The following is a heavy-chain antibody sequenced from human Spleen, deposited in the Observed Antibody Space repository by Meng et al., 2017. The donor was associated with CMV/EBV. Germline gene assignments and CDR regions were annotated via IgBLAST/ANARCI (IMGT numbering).Heavy chain of an antibody. D-gene: IGHD1-26*01. J-gene: IGHJ4*02. CDR3: ARDPQDIVGATGFDY. CDR2: IYTSGST. CDR1: GGSISSYY. Sequence: SETLSLTCTVSGGSISSYYWTWIRQPAGKGLEWIGRIYTSGSTNYNPSLKSRVTMSVDTSKNQFSLKLSSVTAADTAVYYCARDPQDIVGATGFDYWGQGTLVTVSS. V-gene: IGHV4-4*07.